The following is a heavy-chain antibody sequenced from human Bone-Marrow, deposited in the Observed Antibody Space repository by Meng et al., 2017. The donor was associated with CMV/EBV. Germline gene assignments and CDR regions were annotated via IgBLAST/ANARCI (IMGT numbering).Heavy chain of an antibody. V-gene: IGHV3-53*01. J-gene: IGHJ3*02. CDR3: ARDGPGYAFDI. D-gene: IGHD6-25*01. CDR2: IYSGGST. CDR1: GLTFSSYA. Sequence: GGSLRLSCAASGLTFSSYAMSWVRQAPGKGLEWVSVIYSGGSTYYADSVKGRFTISRDNSKNTLYLQMNSLRAEDTAVYYCARDGPGYAFDIWGQGTMVTVSS.